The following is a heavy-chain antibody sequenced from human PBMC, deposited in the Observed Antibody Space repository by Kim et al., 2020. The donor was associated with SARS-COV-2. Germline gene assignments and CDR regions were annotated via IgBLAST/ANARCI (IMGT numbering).Heavy chain of an antibody. Sequence: SLTSRVTISVDPSKHQFSLKLSSVTAADTAVYYCASAPGGGSKDRYCFDYWGQGTLVTVSS. D-gene: IGHD1-26*01. V-gene: IGHV4-34*01. CDR3: ASAPGGGSKDRYCFDY. J-gene: IGHJ4*02.